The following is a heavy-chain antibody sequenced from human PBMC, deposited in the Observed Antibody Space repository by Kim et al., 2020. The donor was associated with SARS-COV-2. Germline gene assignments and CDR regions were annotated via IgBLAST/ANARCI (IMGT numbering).Heavy chain of an antibody. CDR2: IYYSGST. V-gene: IGHV4-59*08. D-gene: IGHD2-15*01. CDR3: ARTVFDGQTPYSSRFDP. J-gene: IGHJ5*02. CDR1: GGSISSYY. Sequence: SETLSLTCTVSGGSISSYYWSWIRQPPGKGLEWIGYIYYSGSTNYNPSLKSRVTISVDTSKNQFSLKLSSVTAADTAVYYCARTVFDGQTPYSSRFDPWGQGTLVTVSS.